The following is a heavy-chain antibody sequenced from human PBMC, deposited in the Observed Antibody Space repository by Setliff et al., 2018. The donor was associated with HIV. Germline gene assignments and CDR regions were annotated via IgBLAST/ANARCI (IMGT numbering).Heavy chain of an antibody. D-gene: IGHD2-8*02. V-gene: IGHV4-61*01. Sequence: PSETLSLTCTVSGDSVSSRSYYWSWIRQPPGKGLEWIGYIYYSGSTNYNPSLKSRVTISLDTSKNKFSLKLTSVTAADTAVDYCASAGSGTRAPPRYWGYGMDVWGQGTTVTVSS. CDR3: ASAGSGTRAPPRYWGYGMDV. CDR1: GDSVSSRSYY. J-gene: IGHJ6*02. CDR2: IYYSGST.